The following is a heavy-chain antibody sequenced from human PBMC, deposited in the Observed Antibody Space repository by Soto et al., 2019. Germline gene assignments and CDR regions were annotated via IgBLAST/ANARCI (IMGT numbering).Heavy chain of an antibody. CDR3: ARDNAPWQGDMDV. Sequence: EVQLVESGGGLVQPGGSLRLSCAASGFTFSTYYMHWVRQAPGKGLVWVSRIKSDGTTTHYADSVKGRFTISRDNAKNMLYLQMNSLRAEDTAVYYCARDNAPWQGDMDVWGKGTTVTVSS. J-gene: IGHJ6*03. CDR2: IKSDGTTT. V-gene: IGHV3-74*01. CDR1: GFTFSTYY.